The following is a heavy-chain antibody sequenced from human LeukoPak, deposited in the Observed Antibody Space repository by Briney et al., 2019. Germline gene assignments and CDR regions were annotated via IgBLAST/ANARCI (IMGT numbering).Heavy chain of an antibody. D-gene: IGHD6-19*01. CDR2: IYSGGST. Sequence: GGSLRLSCAASGFTFDDYGMSWVRQAPGKGLEWVSVIYSGGSTYYADSVKGRFSISRDNSKNTVYLQMNSLRPEDTAVYYCARGKQYSTGWWFFDYWGQGTVVTVSS. CDR3: ARGKQYSTGWWFFDY. J-gene: IGHJ4*02. CDR1: GFTFDDYG. V-gene: IGHV3-53*01.